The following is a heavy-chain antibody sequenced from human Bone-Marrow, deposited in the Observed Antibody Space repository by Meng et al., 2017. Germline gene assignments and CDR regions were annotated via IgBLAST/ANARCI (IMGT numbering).Heavy chain of an antibody. CDR2: ISSSSSYI. V-gene: IGHV3-21*01. Sequence: GESLKISCAASGFTFSSYTMNWVRQAPGKGLEWVSSISSSSSYIYYADSVKGRFTISRDNAKKSLDLQMNSLRAEDTAVYYCARDRASKASSVWYFGPDYWGQGTLVTVSS. CDR1: GFTFSSYT. D-gene: IGHD6-19*01. J-gene: IGHJ4*02. CDR3: ARDRASKASSVWYFGPDY.